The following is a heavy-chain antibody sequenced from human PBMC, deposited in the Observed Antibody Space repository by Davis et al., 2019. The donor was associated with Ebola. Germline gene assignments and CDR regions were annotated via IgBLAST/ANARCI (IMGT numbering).Heavy chain of an antibody. Sequence: PGGSLRLSCAASGFTFSDYYMSWIHQAPGKGLEWVSYISISGSTIYYADSVKGRFTISRDNAKNSLYLQMNSLRAEDTAVYYCTTAGGDYQYYYYGMDVWGQGTTVTVSS. V-gene: IGHV3-11*04. CDR2: ISISGSTI. CDR3: TTAGGDYQYYYYGMDV. J-gene: IGHJ6*02. CDR1: GFTFSDYY. D-gene: IGHD4-17*01.